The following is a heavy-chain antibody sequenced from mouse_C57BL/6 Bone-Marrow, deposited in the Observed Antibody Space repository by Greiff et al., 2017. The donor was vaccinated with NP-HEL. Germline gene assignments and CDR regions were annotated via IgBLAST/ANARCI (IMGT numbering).Heavy chain of an antibody. CDR1: GFTFSSYT. CDR2: ISGGGSNT. J-gene: IGHJ2*01. Sequence: VQRVESGGGLVKPGGSLKLSCAASGFTFSSYTMSWVRQTPEKRLEWVATISGGGSNTYYPDSVKGRFTISRDNAKNTLYLQMSSLRSEDTALYYCARHGEGITTRFDYWGQGTTLTVSS. V-gene: IGHV5-9*01. D-gene: IGHD1-1*01. CDR3: ARHGEGITTRFDY.